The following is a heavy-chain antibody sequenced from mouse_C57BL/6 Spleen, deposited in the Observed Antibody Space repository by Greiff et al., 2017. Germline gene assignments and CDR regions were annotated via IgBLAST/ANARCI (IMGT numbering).Heavy chain of an antibody. J-gene: IGHJ2*01. CDR1: GYTFTSSW. D-gene: IGHD1-1*01. Sequence: VQLQQPGAELVKPGASVKLSCKASGYTFTSSWMHWVKQRPGQGLEWIGMIHPNSGSTNYNEKFKSKATLTVDKSSSTAYMQLSSLTSEDSAGYYCARSYYGSSADDWGQGTTLTVSS. CDR3: ARSYYGSSADD. CDR2: IHPNSGST. V-gene: IGHV1-64*01.